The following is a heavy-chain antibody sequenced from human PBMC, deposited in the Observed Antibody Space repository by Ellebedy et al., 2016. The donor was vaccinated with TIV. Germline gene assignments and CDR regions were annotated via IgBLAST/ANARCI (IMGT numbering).Heavy chain of an antibody. CDR2: ISGSGTNT. V-gene: IGHV3-23*01. Sequence: GESLKISCAVSGFTFSTYAMSWVRQAPGKGLEWVSSISGSGTNTYYADFVKGRFTISRDNSKNTLYLQMNGLRAEDTAVYYCASLNIVVAPATSAQGAFDIWGQGTMVTASS. J-gene: IGHJ3*02. CDR3: ASLNIVVAPATSAQGAFDI. D-gene: IGHD2-2*01. CDR1: GFTFSTYA.